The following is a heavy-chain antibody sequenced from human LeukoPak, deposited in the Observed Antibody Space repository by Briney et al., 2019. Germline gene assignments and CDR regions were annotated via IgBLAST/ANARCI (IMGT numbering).Heavy chain of an antibody. J-gene: IGHJ4*02. V-gene: IGHV4-39*01. CDR2: IYYSGST. CDR3: ARLVRCSSTSCCRGFYFDY. D-gene: IGHD2-2*01. CDR1: GGSISSSSYY. Sequence: SETLSLTCTVSGGSISSSSYYWGWIRQPPGKGLEWIGSIYYSGSTYYNPSLKSRVTISVDTSKNQFSLKLSSVTAAVTAVYYCARLVRCSSTSCCRGFYFDYWGQGALVTVSS.